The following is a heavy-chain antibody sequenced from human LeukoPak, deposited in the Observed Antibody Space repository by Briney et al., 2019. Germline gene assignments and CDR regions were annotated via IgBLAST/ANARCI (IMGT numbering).Heavy chain of an antibody. Sequence: GASVKVSCKASGYTFTSYDINWVRQATGQGLERMGWMNPNSGNTGYAQKFQGRVTMTRNTSISTAYMELSSLRSEDTAVYYCARGEKFHPLDYYYYYMDVWGKGTTVTISS. CDR1: GYTFTSYD. CDR3: ARGEKFHPLDYYYYYMDV. J-gene: IGHJ6*03. V-gene: IGHV1-8*01. D-gene: IGHD2-21*01. CDR2: MNPNSGNT.